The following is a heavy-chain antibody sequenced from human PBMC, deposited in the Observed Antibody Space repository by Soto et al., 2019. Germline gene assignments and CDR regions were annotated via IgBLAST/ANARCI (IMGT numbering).Heavy chain of an antibody. J-gene: IGHJ6*02. D-gene: IGHD6-6*01. CDR2: ISYDGSNK. Sequence: QVQLVESGGGVVQPGRSLRLSCAASGFTFSSYAMHWVRQAPGKGLEWVAVISYDGSNKYYADYVKGRFTISRDNSKNTLYLQMNSLRAEDTAVYYCARAFEYSSSGYYGMDVWGQGTTVTVSS. CDR1: GFTFSSYA. CDR3: ARAFEYSSSGYYGMDV. V-gene: IGHV3-30-3*01.